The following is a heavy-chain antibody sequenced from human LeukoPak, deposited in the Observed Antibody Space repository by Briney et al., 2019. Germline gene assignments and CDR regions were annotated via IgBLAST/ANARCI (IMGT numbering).Heavy chain of an antibody. CDR3: AKRTFSDLGYSSGWRED. CDR1: GFTFSSYA. D-gene: IGHD6-19*01. V-gene: IGHV3-23*01. CDR2: ISGSGGST. J-gene: IGHJ4*02. Sequence: PGGSLRLSCAASGFTFSSYAMSWVRQAPGKGLEWVSAISGSGGSTYYADSVKGRFTISRDNSKNTLYLQMNSLRAEDTAVYYCAKRTFSDLGYSSGWREDWGQGTLVTVSS.